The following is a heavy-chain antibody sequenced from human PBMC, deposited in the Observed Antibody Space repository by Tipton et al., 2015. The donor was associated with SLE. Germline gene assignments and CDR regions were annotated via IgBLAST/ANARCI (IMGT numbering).Heavy chain of an antibody. D-gene: IGHD2-2*01. V-gene: IGHV3-21*01. J-gene: IGHJ6*02. Sequence: SLRLSCAASGFTLSDYSINWVRQAPGKGLEWVSCISRNSINIYYADSVKGRFTVSRDNAKSSLDLQMSGLRAEDTAVYYCARVRPAAIFSGDGMDVWGQGTTVTVSS. CDR2: ISRNSINI. CDR1: GFTLSDYS. CDR3: ARVRPAAIFSGDGMDV.